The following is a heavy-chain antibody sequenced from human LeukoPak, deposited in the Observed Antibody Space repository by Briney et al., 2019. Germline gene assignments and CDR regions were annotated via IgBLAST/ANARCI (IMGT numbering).Heavy chain of an antibody. CDR3: TKDLSSVIIPGYFDD. V-gene: IGHV3-9*01. CDR1: GFSFDDYA. Sequence: PGGSLRLSCAASGFSFDDYAMHWVRQVPGKGLQWVSGLNWNSGTIGYADSVKGRFTISRDSAKNSLYLQMNGLRAEDTAFYYCTKDLSSVIIPGYFDDWGQGTLVTVSS. J-gene: IGHJ4*02. D-gene: IGHD3-10*02. CDR2: LNWNSGTI.